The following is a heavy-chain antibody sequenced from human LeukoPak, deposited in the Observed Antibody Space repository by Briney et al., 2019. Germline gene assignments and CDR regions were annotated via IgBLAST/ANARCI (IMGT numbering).Heavy chain of an antibody. Sequence: SETLSLTCTVSGGSISSSSYYWGWIRQPPGKGLEWIGSIYYSGSTYYNPSLKSRVTISVDTSQNQFSLKLGSVTAADTAVYYCATLRGDYYDSRAYDLWGQGTMVTVSS. V-gene: IGHV4-39*01. CDR1: GGSISSSSYY. D-gene: IGHD3-22*01. CDR3: ATLRGDYYDSRAYDL. CDR2: IYYSGST. J-gene: IGHJ3*01.